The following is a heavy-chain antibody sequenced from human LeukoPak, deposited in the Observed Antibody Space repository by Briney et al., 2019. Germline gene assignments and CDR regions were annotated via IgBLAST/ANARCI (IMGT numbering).Heavy chain of an antibody. J-gene: IGHJ4*02. CDR3: AREVAVAGFDY. CDR1: GYTFTIYG. V-gene: IGHV1-18*01. CDR2: ISAYNGNT. Sequence: GASVNVSCKDSGYTFTIYGISWVRQAPGQGLEWMGWISAYNGNTNYAQKLQGRVTMTTDTSTSTAYMELRSLRSDDTAVYYCAREVAVAGFDYWGQGTLVTVSS. D-gene: IGHD6-19*01.